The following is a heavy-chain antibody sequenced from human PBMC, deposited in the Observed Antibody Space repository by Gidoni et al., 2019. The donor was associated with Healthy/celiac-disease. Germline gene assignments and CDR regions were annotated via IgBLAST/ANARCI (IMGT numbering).Heavy chain of an antibody. CDR1: GFTVSSYS. D-gene: IGHD3-3*01. V-gene: IGHV3-21*01. CDR3: ARDPHYDFPSGMDV. Sequence: EVQLVESGGGLVKPGGSLRLSCAASGFTVSSYSMNWVRQAPGKGLEWVSSIRSISRYIYYADSVKGRFTISRDNAKNSLYLQMNRLRAEDTAVYYCARDPHYDFPSGMDVWGQGTTVTVSS. J-gene: IGHJ6*02. CDR2: IRSISRYI.